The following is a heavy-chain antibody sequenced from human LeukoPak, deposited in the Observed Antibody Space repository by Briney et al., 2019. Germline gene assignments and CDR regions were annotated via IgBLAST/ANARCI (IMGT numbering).Heavy chain of an antibody. D-gene: IGHD3-16*01. CDR3: AKDFYRLGEFDAFDN. Sequence: PGRSLRLSCAASGFTFDDYAMHWVRQAPGKGLEWVSGISWNSGRIGYADSVKGRFTISRDNAKHSLYLQMNSLRVEDTALYYCAKDFYRLGEFDAFDNWGQGTIVTVSS. J-gene: IGHJ3*02. V-gene: IGHV3-9*01. CDR1: GFTFDDYA. CDR2: ISWNSGRI.